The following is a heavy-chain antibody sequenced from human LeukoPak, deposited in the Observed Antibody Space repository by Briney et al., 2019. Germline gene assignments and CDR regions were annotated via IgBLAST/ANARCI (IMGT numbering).Heavy chain of an antibody. D-gene: IGHD2-2*01. V-gene: IGHV3-30*03. J-gene: IGHJ5*02. Sequence: GGSLRLSCAASGFTFSSYSMNWVRQAPGKGLEWVALISDDDPDKYYADSVKGRFTISRDNSKNTLYIQMNSLRTEDTAFYYCARDGVLPAASNWFDPWGQGTLVTVSS. CDR2: ISDDDPDK. CDR3: ARDGVLPAASNWFDP. CDR1: GFTFSSYS.